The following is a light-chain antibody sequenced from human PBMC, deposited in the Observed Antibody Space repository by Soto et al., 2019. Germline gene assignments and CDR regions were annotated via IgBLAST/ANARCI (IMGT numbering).Light chain of an antibody. CDR3: EQSYSTMDT. CDR1: QSIRTY. J-gene: IGKJ1*01. CDR2: AAS. V-gene: IGKV1-39*01. Sequence: DFQMTQSPSSLSASIGDRVTITCRASQSIRTYLNWYQQKPGKAPQLLIYAASRLQSGDRSRFSGDRSGTYFTVTISSLAPADFATYYCEQSYSTMDTFGQRAKVEIK.